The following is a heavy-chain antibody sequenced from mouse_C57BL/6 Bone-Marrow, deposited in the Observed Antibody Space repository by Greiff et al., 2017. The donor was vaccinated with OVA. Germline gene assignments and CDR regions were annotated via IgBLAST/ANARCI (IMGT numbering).Heavy chain of an antibody. Sequence: EVQLQQSGPELVKPGASVKISCKASGYTFTDYYMNWVKQSHGKSLEWIGDINPNNGGTSYNQKFKGKATLTVDKSSSTAYMELRSLTSEDSAVYYGARSLGWDYFDYWGQGTTLTVSS. CDR2: INPNNGGT. CDR3: ARSLGWDYFDY. V-gene: IGHV1-26*01. CDR1: GYTFTDYY. D-gene: IGHD3-3*01. J-gene: IGHJ2*01.